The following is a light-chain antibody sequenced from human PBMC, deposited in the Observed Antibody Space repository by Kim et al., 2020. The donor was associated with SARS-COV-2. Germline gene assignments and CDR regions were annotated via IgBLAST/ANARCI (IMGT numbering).Light chain of an antibody. CDR2: EGS. V-gene: IGLV2-23*01. Sequence: GQSLTISCTGTSSDIGNYNLVSWYQQHPGKAPRLMIYEGSKRPSGVSNRFSGSTSGNTASLAISGLQAEDEADYYCFSYARSSTFAFGTGTKVTVL. J-gene: IGLJ1*01. CDR1: SSDIGNYNL. CDR3: FSYARSSTFA.